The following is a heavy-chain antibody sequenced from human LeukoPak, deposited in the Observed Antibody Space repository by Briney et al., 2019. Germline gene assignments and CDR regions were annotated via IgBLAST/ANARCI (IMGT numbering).Heavy chain of an antibody. CDR1: GFTLNSYA. CDR3: ARVRGSSWSFYYMDV. Sequence: GGSLRLSCAASGFTLNSYAMDWVRQAPGKGLEFVSGLSSDGVSTYYANSVRGRFTISRDDFKNTPYLQMGSLTTEDLGVYYCARVRGSSWSFYYMDVWGKGTTVTVSS. D-gene: IGHD6-6*01. CDR2: LSSDGVST. V-gene: IGHV3-64*01. J-gene: IGHJ6*03.